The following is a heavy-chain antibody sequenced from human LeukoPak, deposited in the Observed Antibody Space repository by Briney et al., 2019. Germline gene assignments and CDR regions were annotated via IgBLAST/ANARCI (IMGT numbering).Heavy chain of an antibody. D-gene: IGHD3-22*01. CDR3: ARGLPYYYDSSGYYYDY. Sequence: SETLSLTCAVSGDSISSGGYSWNWIRQPPGKGLEWIGYIYSSGSTSYTPSLKSRVTVSVDTSKNQFSLRLTSVTAADTAVYYCARGLPYYYDSSGYYYDYWGQGTLVTVSS. CDR1: GDSISSGGYS. CDR2: IYSSGST. V-gene: IGHV4-61*08. J-gene: IGHJ4*02.